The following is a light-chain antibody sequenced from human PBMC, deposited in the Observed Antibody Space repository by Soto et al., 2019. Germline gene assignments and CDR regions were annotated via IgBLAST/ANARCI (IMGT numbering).Light chain of an antibody. Sequence: DIQLTQSPSFLSASVGDRVTITCRASQGINDYLAWYQQKPGKAPKLLIYAASTLQSEVTSRFSGSASGTEFTLTISSLQPEDFATYYCQQFNTYPLTFGGGTKVEVK. CDR2: AAS. J-gene: IGKJ4*01. CDR1: QGINDY. V-gene: IGKV1-9*01. CDR3: QQFNTYPLT.